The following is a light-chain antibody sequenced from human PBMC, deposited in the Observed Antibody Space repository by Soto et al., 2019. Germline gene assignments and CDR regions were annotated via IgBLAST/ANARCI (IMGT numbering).Light chain of an antibody. J-gene: IGKJ4*01. CDR1: QSVNIY. CDR2: GAY. Sequence: EIVMTQSPATLSVSPGERATISCRASQSVNIYLAWYQQKPGQAPRLLIFGAYYRATGIPARFSGSGSGTEFNLTISSLQSEDFAVYFCQQYDDWLRLTFGGGTKVEIK. CDR3: QQYDDWLRLT. V-gene: IGKV3D-15*01.